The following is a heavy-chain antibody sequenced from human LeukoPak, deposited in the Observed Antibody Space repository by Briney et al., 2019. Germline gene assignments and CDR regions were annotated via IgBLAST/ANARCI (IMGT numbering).Heavy chain of an antibody. V-gene: IGHV3-30*04. CDR1: GFTFSSYA. Sequence: PGRSLRLSCAASGFTFSSYAMHWVRQAPGKGLEWVAVMSYDGSNKYYADSVKGRFTISRDNSKNTLYLQMNSLRAEDTAVYYCAGDQPYYYDSSGPPSAFDIWGQGTMVTVSS. CDR3: AGDQPYYYDSSGPPSAFDI. J-gene: IGHJ3*02. D-gene: IGHD3-22*01. CDR2: MSYDGSNK.